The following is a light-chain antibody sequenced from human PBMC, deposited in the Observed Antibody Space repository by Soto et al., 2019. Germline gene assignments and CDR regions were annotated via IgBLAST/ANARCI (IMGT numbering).Light chain of an antibody. CDR3: QHYGSSPPYT. CDR2: GAS. J-gene: IGKJ2*01. Sequence: EIVLTQSPGTLSLSPGERATLSCRASQSVSSSYLAWYQQKPGQAPRLLIYGASSRATGIPDRFSGSGSGTEFTLTISRLEAEDSAVYYCQHYGSSPPYTFGQGTKLKIK. V-gene: IGKV3-20*01. CDR1: QSVSSSY.